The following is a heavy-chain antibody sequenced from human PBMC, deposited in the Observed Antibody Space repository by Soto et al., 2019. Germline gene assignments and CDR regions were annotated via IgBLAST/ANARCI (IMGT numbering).Heavy chain of an antibody. D-gene: IGHD3-10*01. V-gene: IGHV1-69*13. CDR3: ARVKGVYYYGSGSYYFDY. Sequence: SVKVACKASGGTFSSYAISWVRQAPGEGLEWMGGIIPIFGTANYAQKFQGRVTITADESTSTAYMELSSLRSEDTAVYYCARVKGVYYYGSGSYYFDYWGQGTLVTVSS. CDR1: GGTFSSYA. J-gene: IGHJ4*02. CDR2: IIPIFGTA.